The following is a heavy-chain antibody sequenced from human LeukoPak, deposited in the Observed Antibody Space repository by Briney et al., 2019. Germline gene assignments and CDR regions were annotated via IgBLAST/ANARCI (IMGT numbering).Heavy chain of an antibody. CDR1: GGSVSSTIYY. J-gene: IGHJ6*03. CDR2: IYYSGST. CDR3: ARENYDILTGYYVGHYYYYYMDV. D-gene: IGHD3-9*01. V-gene: IGHV4-39*07. Sequence: SETLSLTCTVSGGSVSSTIYYWGWIRQPPGKGLEWIGSIYYSGSTNYNPSLKSRVTISVDTSKNQFSLKLSSVTAADTAVYYCARENYDILTGYYVGHYYYYYMDVWGKGTTVTVSS.